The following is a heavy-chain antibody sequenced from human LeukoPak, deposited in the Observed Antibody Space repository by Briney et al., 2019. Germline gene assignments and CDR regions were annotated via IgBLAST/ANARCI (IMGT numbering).Heavy chain of an antibody. Sequence: GGSLRLSCAASGFNFNVYSMSWVRQAPGKGLEWVSSISNSSGYIYYADSVKGRFTISRDNAKNSLYLQMNSLRAEDTAVYYCARPGYCSGGSCYLYYYYYYMDVWGKGTTVTVSS. CDR3: ARPGYCSGGSCYLYYYYYYMDV. D-gene: IGHD2-15*01. J-gene: IGHJ6*03. CDR1: GFNFNVYS. V-gene: IGHV3-21*01. CDR2: ISNSSGYI.